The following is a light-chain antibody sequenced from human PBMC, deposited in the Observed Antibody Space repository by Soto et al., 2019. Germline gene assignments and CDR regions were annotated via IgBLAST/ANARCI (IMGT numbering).Light chain of an antibody. CDR2: DVS. Sequence: QSALTQPRSVSGSPGQSVTISCTGTSSDVGGYNYVSWYQQHPGKAPKLMIYDVSKRPSGVPDRFSGSKSGNTASLTISGLRAEDEADYYCCSYAGSYTLVVFGGGTKVTVL. J-gene: IGLJ2*01. V-gene: IGLV2-11*01. CDR1: SSDVGGYNY. CDR3: CSYAGSYTLVV.